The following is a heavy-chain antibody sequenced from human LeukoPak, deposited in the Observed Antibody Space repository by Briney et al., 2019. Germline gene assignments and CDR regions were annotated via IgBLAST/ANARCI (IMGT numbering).Heavy chain of an antibody. CDR3: ATQYDTMVRGVIFSPLQNYYYGMDV. CDR2: FDPEDGET. V-gene: IGHV1-24*01. D-gene: IGHD3-10*01. Sequence: GASVKVSCKVSGYTLTELSMHWVRQAPGKGLEWMGGFDPEDGETIYAQKFQGRVTMTEDTSTDTAYMELSSLRSEDTAVYYCATQYDTMVRGVIFSPLQNYYYGMDVWGQGTTVTVSS. CDR1: GYTLTELS. J-gene: IGHJ6*02.